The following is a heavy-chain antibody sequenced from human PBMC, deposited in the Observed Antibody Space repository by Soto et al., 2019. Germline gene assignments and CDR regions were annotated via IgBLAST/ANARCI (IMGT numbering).Heavy chain of an antibody. D-gene: IGHD3-10*01. CDR3: ARDSSGYYGSGSYNWFDP. J-gene: IGHJ5*02. CDR1: GGSISSGDYY. CDR2: IYYSGST. V-gene: IGHV4-30-4*01. Sequence: TSETLSLTCTVSGGSISSGDYYWSWIRQPPGKGLEWTGYIYYSGSTYYNPSLKSRVTISVDTSKNQFSLKLSSVTAADTAVYYCARDSSGYYGSGSYNWFDPWGQGTLVTVSS.